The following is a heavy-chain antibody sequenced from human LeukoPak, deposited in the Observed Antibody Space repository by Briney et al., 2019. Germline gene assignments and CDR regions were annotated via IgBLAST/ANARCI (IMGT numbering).Heavy chain of an antibody. J-gene: IGHJ4*02. V-gene: IGHV3-23*01. Sequence: GGCLTLSCPASGFTFSSYAMSWVRQAPGKEREGVGAISGSGDSTYYADSVKGRFTISRDNSKITLYLQMNSLRAEDTAVYYCAKNFLDSWVADYWGQGTLVTVSS. CDR2: ISGSGDST. CDR3: AKNFLDSWVADY. D-gene: IGHD2-15*01. CDR1: GFTFSSYA.